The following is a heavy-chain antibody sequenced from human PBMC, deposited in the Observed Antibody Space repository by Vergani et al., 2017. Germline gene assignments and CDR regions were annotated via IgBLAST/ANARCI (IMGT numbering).Heavy chain of an antibody. J-gene: IGHJ5*02. CDR2: INQDGSEK. CDR3: ARIKYYGSSGYSLTRWHNWFDP. V-gene: IGHV3-7*01. D-gene: IGHD3-22*01. Sequence: EVQLVESGGGLVQPGGSLRLSCAASGFIFSHYWMSWVRQAPGKGLEWVANINQDGSEKYYVDSVKGRFTISRDNAKNSLYLQMNSLRAEDTALYYCARIKYYGSSGYSLTRWHNWFDPGGQGTLITFSS. CDR1: GFIFSHYW.